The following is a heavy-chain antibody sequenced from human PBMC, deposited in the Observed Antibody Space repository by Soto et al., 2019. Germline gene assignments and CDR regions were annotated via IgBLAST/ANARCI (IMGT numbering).Heavy chain of an antibody. D-gene: IGHD3-10*01. CDR1: GFTFSSYS. J-gene: IGHJ4*02. Sequence: EVQLLESGGGLVQPGGSLRLSCVASGFTFSSYSMSWVRQAPGKGLEWVSGFRSGGDDGTTYYADSVKGRFTISRDNSKNTLFLQMNSLRAEDTAIYSCAKKVNSGPGSQYFDYWGQGTLVTVSS. V-gene: IGHV3-23*01. CDR3: AKKVNSGPGSQYFDY. CDR2: FRSGGDDGTT.